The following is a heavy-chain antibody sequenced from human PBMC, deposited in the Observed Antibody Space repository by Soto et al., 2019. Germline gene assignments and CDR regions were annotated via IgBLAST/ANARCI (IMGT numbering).Heavy chain of an antibody. D-gene: IGHD5-18*01. Sequence: QVQLVQSGAEVKKPGASVKVSCKASGYTFTSYDINWVRQATGQGLEWMGWMNPNSGNTGYAQKFQGRVTMTRNTPISTANMELSSLGPEDTAVYYCAGGGEGYGQLAHDYWGQGTLVTVSS. CDR3: AGGGEGYGQLAHDY. V-gene: IGHV1-8*01. CDR1: GYTFTSYD. CDR2: MNPNSGNT. J-gene: IGHJ4*02.